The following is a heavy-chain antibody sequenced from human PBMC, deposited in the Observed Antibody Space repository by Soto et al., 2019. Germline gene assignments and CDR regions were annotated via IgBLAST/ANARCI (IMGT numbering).Heavy chain of an antibody. J-gene: IGHJ5*02. CDR3: ARDHDPGWHPRSYGPGFDP. V-gene: IGHV1-2*04. Sequence: ASVKVPCKASGYTFTGYYMHWVRQAPGQGLEWMGWINPNSGGTNYAQKFQGWVTMTRDTSISTAYMELSRLRSDDTAVYYCARDHDPGWHPRSYGPGFDPWGQGTLVTVSS. CDR2: INPNSGGT. D-gene: IGHD5-18*01. CDR1: GYTFTGYY.